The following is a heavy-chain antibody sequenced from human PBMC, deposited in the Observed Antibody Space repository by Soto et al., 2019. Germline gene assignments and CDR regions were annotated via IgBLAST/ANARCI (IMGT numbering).Heavy chain of an antibody. CDR1: GKTFTSHC. Sequence: GCRQITCHGSGKTFTSHCIGWLRHIPGKGLEWMGIIYPGDSDTIYSPSFQGQVTFSADKSTSTAYLQWSSLKASDTAMYYCARQGSNGAYYYYGMDVWGQGTTVTVSS. D-gene: IGHD2-8*01. V-gene: IGHV5-51*01. CDR2: IYPGDSDT. J-gene: IGHJ6*02. CDR3: ARQGSNGAYYYYGMDV.